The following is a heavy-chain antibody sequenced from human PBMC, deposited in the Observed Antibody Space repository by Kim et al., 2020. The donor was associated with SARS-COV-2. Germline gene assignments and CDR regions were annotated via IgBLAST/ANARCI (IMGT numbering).Heavy chain of an antibody. J-gene: IGHJ6*02. CDR2: INTNTGNP. CDR3: ARVPYYYGSGSPGRDYGMDV. CDR1: GYTFTSYA. Sequence: ASVKVSCKASGYTFTSYAMNWVRQAPGQGLEWMGWINTNTGNPTYAQGFTGRFVFSLDTSVSTAYLQISSLKAEDTAVYYCARVPYYYGSGSPGRDYGMDVWGQGTTVTVSS. D-gene: IGHD3-10*01. V-gene: IGHV7-4-1*02.